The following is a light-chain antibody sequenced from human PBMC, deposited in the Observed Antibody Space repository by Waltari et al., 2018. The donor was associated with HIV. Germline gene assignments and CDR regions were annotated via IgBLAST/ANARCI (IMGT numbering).Light chain of an antibody. Sequence: QLPLPQPPSVSGSPGRPTPISCTGPRSDVGGYNYVSWYQQHPGKAPKLMIYEVSNRPSGVSNRFSGSKSGNTASLPISGLQAEDEADYYCSSYTSSSTLDVFGTGTKVTVL. CDR2: EVS. CDR3: SSYTSSSTLDV. V-gene: IGLV2-14*01. J-gene: IGLJ1*01. CDR1: RSDVGGYNY.